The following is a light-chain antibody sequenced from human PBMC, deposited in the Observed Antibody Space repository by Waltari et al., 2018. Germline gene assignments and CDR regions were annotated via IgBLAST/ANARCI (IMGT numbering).Light chain of an antibody. CDR1: ETIPTY. Sequence: DVQMTQSPSSLSASVGDRVTINCRTSETIPTYISWYQQKGMQVPKMLIYAISTLQVGVPSRFSGYGSGTSFTYAITGLQAEDCGTYYCQQGYNGWSFGQGAKVEI. J-gene: IGKJ1*01. V-gene: IGKV1-39*01. CDR2: AIS. CDR3: QQGYNGWS.